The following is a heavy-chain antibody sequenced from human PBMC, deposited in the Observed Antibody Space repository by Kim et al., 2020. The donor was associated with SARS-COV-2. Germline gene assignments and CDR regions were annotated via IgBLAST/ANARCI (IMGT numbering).Heavy chain of an antibody. CDR2: ISYDGSNK. J-gene: IGHJ4*02. V-gene: IGHV3-30*18. CDR1: GFTFSSYG. CDR3: AKEANGSGSKKKTYYFDY. D-gene: IGHD3-10*01. Sequence: GGSLRLSCAASGFTFSSYGMHWVRQAPGKGLEWVAVISYDGSNKYYADSVKGRFTISRDNSKNTLYLQMNSLRAEDTAVYYCAKEANGSGSKKKTYYFDYWGQGTLVTVSS.